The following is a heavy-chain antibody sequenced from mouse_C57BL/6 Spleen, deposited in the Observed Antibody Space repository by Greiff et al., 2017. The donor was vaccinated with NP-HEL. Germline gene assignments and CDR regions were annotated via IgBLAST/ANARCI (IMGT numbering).Heavy chain of an antibody. CDR1: GFTFSSYA. CDR3: ARDRIRAEFAY. Sequence: EVKLVESGGGLVKPGGSLKLSCAASGFTFSSYAMSWVRQTPEKRLEWVATISDGGSYTYYPDNVKGRFTISRDNAKNNLYLQMSHLKSEDTAMYYCARDRIRAEFAYWGQGTLVTVSA. J-gene: IGHJ3*01. D-gene: IGHD6-1*01. V-gene: IGHV5-4*01. CDR2: ISDGGSYT.